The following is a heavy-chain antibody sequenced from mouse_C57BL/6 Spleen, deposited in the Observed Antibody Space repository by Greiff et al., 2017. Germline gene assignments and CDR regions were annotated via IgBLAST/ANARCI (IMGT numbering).Heavy chain of an antibody. CDR2: IYPGDGDT. Sequence: QVHVKQSGAELVKPGASVKISCKASGYAFSSYWMNWVKQRPGKGLEWIGQIYPGDGDTNYNGKFKGKATLTADKSSSTAYMQLSSLTSEDSAVYFCARGDGSSWWYVDVWGTGTTVTVSS. J-gene: IGHJ1*03. CDR3: ARGDGSSWWYVDV. CDR1: GYAFSSYW. D-gene: IGHD1-1*01. V-gene: IGHV1-80*01.